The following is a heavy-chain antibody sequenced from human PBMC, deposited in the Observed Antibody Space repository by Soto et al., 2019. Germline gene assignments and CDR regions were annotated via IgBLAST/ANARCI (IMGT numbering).Heavy chain of an antibody. CDR3: ARDRVMRVNAYYYGMEG. CDR2: IVPMFAAP. V-gene: IGHV1-69*12. J-gene: IGHJ6*02. Sequence: QVLLVQSGAEVKKPGSSVRVSCKTSGGTFSSFAISWVRLAPGQGLEWMGVIVPMFAAPTYAQKFQGRVSITADESTRTAYMELSRLSSDDTAVYYCARDRVMRVNAYYYGMEGWGQGTTVTVSS. D-gene: IGHD2-21*01. CDR1: GGTFSSFA.